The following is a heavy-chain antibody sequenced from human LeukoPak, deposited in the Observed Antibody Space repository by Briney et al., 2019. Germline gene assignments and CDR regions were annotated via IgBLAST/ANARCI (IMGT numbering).Heavy chain of an antibody. CDR2: ISGSGGST. D-gene: IGHD6-19*01. V-gene: IGHV3-23*01. J-gene: IGHJ4*02. CDR1: GLTFSSYA. CDR3: AKESSSRDSSGWYDY. Sequence: GGSLRLSCAASGLTFSSYAMSWVRQAPGKGLEWVSAISGSGGSTYYADSVKGRFTISRDNSKNTLYLQMNSLRAEDTAVYYCAKESSSRDSSGWYDYWGQGTLVTVSS.